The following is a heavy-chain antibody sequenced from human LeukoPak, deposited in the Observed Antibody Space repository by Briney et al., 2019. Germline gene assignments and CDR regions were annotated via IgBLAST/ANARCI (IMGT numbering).Heavy chain of an antibody. J-gene: IGHJ4*02. V-gene: IGHV3-11*05. Sequence: GGSLRLSCAASGFTFNDYYMSCLRQAPGKGLEWVSYISSSSSYTNYADSVKGRFTISRDNDKNSLYLQMNSLRAEYTAVYYCARGGVDSSGYRFDYWGQGTLVTVSS. CDR1: GFTFNDYY. CDR2: ISSSSSYT. D-gene: IGHD3-22*01. CDR3: ARGGVDSSGYRFDY.